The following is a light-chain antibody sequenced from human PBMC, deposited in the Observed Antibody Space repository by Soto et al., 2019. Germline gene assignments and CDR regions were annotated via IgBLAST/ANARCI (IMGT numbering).Light chain of an antibody. Sequence: DIQMTQSPSSLSASVGDRVTITCRASQSISTYLNWYQQKPGKAPKLLIYATSSLQRGVPSRFSGSGSGTDFTLTINSLQPEDFATYYCQQSYSSPPTFGQGTKVDIK. V-gene: IGKV1-39*01. CDR2: ATS. CDR1: QSISTY. J-gene: IGKJ1*01. CDR3: QQSYSSPPT.